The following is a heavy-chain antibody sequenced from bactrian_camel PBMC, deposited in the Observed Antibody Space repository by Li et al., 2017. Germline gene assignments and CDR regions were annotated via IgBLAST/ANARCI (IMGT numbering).Heavy chain of an antibody. CDR3: ATSWNFTPADY. CDR1: GRISYGRYC. Sequence: HVQLVESGGGSVHAGGSLRLSCAASGRISYGRYCMAWFRQAPGKEREGVAAIYTVDGSSYYADSVKGRFTISLDNAKNTVYLQLNSLQTSDMARYYCATSWNFTPADYWGQGTQVTVS. V-gene: IGHV3S1*01. CDR2: IYTVDGSS. D-gene: IGHD6*01. J-gene: IGHJ4*01.